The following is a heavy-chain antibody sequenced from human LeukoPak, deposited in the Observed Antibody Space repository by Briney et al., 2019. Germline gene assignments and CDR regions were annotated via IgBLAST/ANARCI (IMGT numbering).Heavy chain of an antibody. Sequence: ASVKVSCKASGFTFTSSAMQWVRQARGQRLEWMGWINPNSGGTNYAQKFQGRVTMTRDTSISTAYMELSRLRSDDTAVYYCARGDMTTGGAFDIWGQGTMVTVSS. CDR1: GFTFTSSA. V-gene: IGHV1-2*02. D-gene: IGHD2-15*01. CDR2: INPNSGGT. CDR3: ARGDMTTGGAFDI. J-gene: IGHJ3*02.